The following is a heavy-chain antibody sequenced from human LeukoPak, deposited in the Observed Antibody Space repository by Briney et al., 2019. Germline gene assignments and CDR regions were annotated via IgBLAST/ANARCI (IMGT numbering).Heavy chain of an antibody. J-gene: IGHJ2*01. CDR2: ISYSGCA. D-gene: IGHD3-22*01. V-gene: IGHV4-59*01. CDR3: ARAHEPFRSDYAGGYYYSDL. CDR1: GDSISSKY. Sequence: SETLSLTCTVSGDSISSKYWRCIRQPPGKGLQWLRYISYSGCAKYNSSLKGRVTISLATPRYQFSLDLSSVTAVDTAVYYWARAHEPFRSDYAGGYYYSDLWGRGTLVTVSS.